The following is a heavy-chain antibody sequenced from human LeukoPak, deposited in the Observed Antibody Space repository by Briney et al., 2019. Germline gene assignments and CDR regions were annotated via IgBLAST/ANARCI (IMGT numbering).Heavy chain of an antibody. V-gene: IGHV4-39*07. J-gene: IGHJ3*02. CDR2: IYYSGST. D-gene: IGHD3-10*01. Sequence: PSETLSLTCTVSGGSISSSSYYWGWIRQPPGKGLEWIGSIYYSGSTYYNPSLKSRVTISVDTSKNQFSLKLSSVTAADTAVYYCASFPYITMVRGVVYRDAFDIWGQGTMVTVSS. CDR3: ASFPYITMVRGVVYRDAFDI. CDR1: GGSISSSSYY.